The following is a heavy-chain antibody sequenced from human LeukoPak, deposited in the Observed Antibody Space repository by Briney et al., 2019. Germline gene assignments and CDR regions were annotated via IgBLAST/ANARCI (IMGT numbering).Heavy chain of an antibody. V-gene: IGHV3-66*01. CDR2: IYYSGNT. CDR3: ARGIIDYSGYDY. CDR1: GFIVSGNY. J-gene: IGHJ4*02. Sequence: GGSLRLSCAASGFIVSGNYISWVRQAPGKGLEWVSVIYYSGNTYYADSVRGRFTISIDNFKNTLYLQMNSLRAEDTAVYYCARGIIDYSGYDYWGQGTLVTVSS. D-gene: IGHD5-12*01.